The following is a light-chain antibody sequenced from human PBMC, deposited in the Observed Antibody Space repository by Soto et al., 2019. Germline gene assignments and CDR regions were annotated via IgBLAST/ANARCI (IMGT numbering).Light chain of an antibody. V-gene: IGKV1-5*03. J-gene: IGKJ1*01. Sequence: DIQMTQSPSTLSASIGDKVTITCRASQSIGVWLAWYQQKPGKAPKLLIYKASSLESGVPSGFSGSGSGTEFTLAISSLQPDDFATYYCQQYSTYPWTFGRETKVEI. CDR3: QQYSTYPWT. CDR2: KAS. CDR1: QSIGVW.